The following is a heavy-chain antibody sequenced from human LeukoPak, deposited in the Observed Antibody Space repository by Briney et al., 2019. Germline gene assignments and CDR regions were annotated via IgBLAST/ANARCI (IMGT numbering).Heavy chain of an antibody. CDR2: IYSSGST. J-gene: IGHJ3*02. CDR3: ARSDGYGLVGI. CDR1: GASINSGSNY. Sequence: SETLSLTCRVSGASINSGSNYWGWIRQPPGKTLEWIGSIYSSGSTYYNPSLKSRVIIMIDTPKNHFSLTLSSVTAADTAVYYCARSDGYGLVGIWGQGTMVTVSS. D-gene: IGHD5-18*01. V-gene: IGHV4-39*07.